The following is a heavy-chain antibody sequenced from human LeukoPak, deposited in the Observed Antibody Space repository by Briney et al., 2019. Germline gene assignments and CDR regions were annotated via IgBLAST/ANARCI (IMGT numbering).Heavy chain of an antibody. D-gene: IGHD4-17*01. CDR3: ARDPPGHDYGDP. Sequence: ASVKVSCKASGYTFTGYYMHWVRQAPGQGLEWMGWINPNSGGTNYAQKFQGRVTMTRDTSISTAYMELSRLRSEDTAVYYCARDPPGHDYGDPWGQGTLVTVSS. V-gene: IGHV1-2*02. CDR1: GYTFTGYY. J-gene: IGHJ5*02. CDR2: INPNSGGT.